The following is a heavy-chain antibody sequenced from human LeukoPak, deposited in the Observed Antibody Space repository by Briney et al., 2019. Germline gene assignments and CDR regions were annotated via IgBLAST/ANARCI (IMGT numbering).Heavy chain of an antibody. D-gene: IGHD3-16*02. V-gene: IGHV1-69*04. Sequence: ASVKVSCKASGGTFSIYAISWAPQAPGQGLEWMGRIIPSLGIANYAQKFQGRVTITADKSTSTAYMELSSLRSEDTAVYYCARGRGHIWGSYRYTPPFDYWGQGTLVTVSS. J-gene: IGHJ4*02. CDR3: ARGRGHIWGSYRYTPPFDY. CDR1: GGTFSIYA. CDR2: IIPSLGIA.